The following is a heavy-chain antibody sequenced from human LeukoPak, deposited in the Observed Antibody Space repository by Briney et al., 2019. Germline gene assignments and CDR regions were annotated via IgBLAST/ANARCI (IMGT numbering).Heavy chain of an antibody. CDR1: GFTFSHAW. V-gene: IGHV3-21*01. CDR3: ARAPGHIVVVPAADFDY. CDR2: ISSSSSYI. D-gene: IGHD2-2*01. J-gene: IGHJ4*02. Sequence: GGSLRLSCAASGFTFSHAWMSWVRQAPGKGLEWVSSISSSSSYIYYADSVKGRFTISRDNAKNSLYLQMNSLRAEDTAVYYCARAPGHIVVVPAADFDYWGQGTLVTVSS.